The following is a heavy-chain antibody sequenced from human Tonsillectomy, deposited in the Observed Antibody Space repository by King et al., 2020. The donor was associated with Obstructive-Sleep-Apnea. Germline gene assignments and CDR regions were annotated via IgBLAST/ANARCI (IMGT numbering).Heavy chain of an antibody. CDR2: IIPILGIA. CDR1: GGTFSSYA. V-gene: IGHV1-69*09. CDR3: AREWFGELSNWFDP. D-gene: IGHD3-10*01. Sequence: QLVQSGAEVKKPGSSVKVSCKASGGTFSSYAISWVRQAPGQGLEWMGRIIPILGIANYAQKFQGRVTITADKSTSTAYMELSSLRSEDTAVYYCAREWFGELSNWFDPWGQGTLVTVSS. J-gene: IGHJ5*02.